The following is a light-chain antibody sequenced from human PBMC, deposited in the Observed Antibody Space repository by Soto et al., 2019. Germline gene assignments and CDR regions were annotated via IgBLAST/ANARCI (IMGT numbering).Light chain of an antibody. Sequence: QSVLTQPPSVSGAPGQRLTISCTGSSSNIGAGYDVYWYQQLPGTAPKLLIYDNSNRPSGVPDRFSGSKSGTSASLAITGLQAEDEADYYCQSYDSSLSASVFGGGTKLTVL. CDR2: DNS. CDR1: SSNIGAGYD. CDR3: QSYDSSLSASV. J-gene: IGLJ2*01. V-gene: IGLV1-40*01.